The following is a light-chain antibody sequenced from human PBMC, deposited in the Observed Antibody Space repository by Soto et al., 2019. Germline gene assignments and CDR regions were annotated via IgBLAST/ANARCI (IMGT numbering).Light chain of an antibody. V-gene: IGLV1-40*01. CDR1: SSNIGAPYD. Sequence: QSVLTQPPSLSLAPWQTVTLSCTGSSSNIGAPYDVHWYQHLPGTAPKLLIYGGNNRPSGVPDRFSGSRSGTSASLDITGLQAEDEAAYFCQSYDMSLNNYVFGTGTKVTVL. CDR3: QSYDMSLNNYV. J-gene: IGLJ1*01. CDR2: GGN.